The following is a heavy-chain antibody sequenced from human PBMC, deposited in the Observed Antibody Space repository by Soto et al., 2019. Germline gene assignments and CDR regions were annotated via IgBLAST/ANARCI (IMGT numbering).Heavy chain of an antibody. CDR1: GGSISGHY. CDR2: IFYSGST. D-gene: IGHD6-19*01. J-gene: IGHJ4*02. V-gene: IGHV4-59*11. Sequence: SATLSVTCTVSGGSISGHYWIWIRQSPTKGLEWIGHIFYSGSTNYNPSLKSRVTLSADTSKNQFSLRLSSVTAADTAVYYCARVGSSGWSPDYWGQGILVTVS. CDR3: ARVGSSGWSPDY.